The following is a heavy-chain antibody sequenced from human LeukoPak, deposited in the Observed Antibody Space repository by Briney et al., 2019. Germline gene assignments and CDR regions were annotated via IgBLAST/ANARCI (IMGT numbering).Heavy chain of an antibody. CDR3: ARHNGGGVGSYVAPGPPDYFDY. CDR2: IYFSGSA. V-gene: IGHV4-39*01. CDR1: GDITHD. Sequence: SETLSVTCTVSGDITHDWGWIRQPPGKGLEGIGSIYFSGSAYYNPSLRSRVTISLDTSKKQLSLKLNSVTAADTAVYYCARHNGGGVGSYVAPGPPDYFDYWGQGTLVTVSS. D-gene: IGHD1-26*01. J-gene: IGHJ4*02.